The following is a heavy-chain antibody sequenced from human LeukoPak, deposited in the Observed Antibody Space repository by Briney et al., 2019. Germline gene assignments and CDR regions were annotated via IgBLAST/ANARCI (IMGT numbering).Heavy chain of an antibody. CDR2: IYYSGST. D-gene: IGHD3-22*01. CDR3: ARVTYYYDSSGYYGSILFDY. J-gene: IGHJ4*02. CDR1: GGSISSGDYY. V-gene: IGHV4-30-4*08. Sequence: SETLSLTCTVSGGSISSGDYYWSWIRQPPGKGLEWIGYIYYSGSTYYNPSLKSRVTISVDTSQNQFSLKLSSVTAADTAVYYCARVTYYYDSSGYYGSILFDYWGQGTLVTVSS.